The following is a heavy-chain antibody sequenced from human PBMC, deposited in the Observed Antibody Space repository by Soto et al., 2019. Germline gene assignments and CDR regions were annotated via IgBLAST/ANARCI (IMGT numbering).Heavy chain of an antibody. CDR3: ARSDYFHD. D-gene: IGHD5-12*01. V-gene: IGHV3-74*01. J-gene: IGHJ3*01. Sequence: EVQLVESGGGLVQPGGSLRLSCAASGFTFSDWWMHWIRQVPGKGLVWVSRIKGDGSSTFYADSVKGRFTISRDNAKNTLFLQMNSLRAEDTAVYYCARSDYFHDWGQGTMVSVS. CDR2: IKGDGSST. CDR1: GFTFSDWW.